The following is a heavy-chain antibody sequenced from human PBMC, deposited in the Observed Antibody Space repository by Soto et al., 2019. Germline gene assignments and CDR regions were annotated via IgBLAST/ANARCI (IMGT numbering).Heavy chain of an antibody. D-gene: IGHD7-27*01. CDR2: INHSGST. V-gene: IGHV4-34*01. CDR1: GGSFSGYY. Sequence: SETLSLTCAVYGGSFSGYYWSWIRQPPGKGLEWIGEINHSGSTNYNPSLKSRVTISVDTSKNQFSLKLSSVTAADTAVYYCARLTGDRSDAFDIWGQGTMVTVSS. CDR3: ARLTGDRSDAFDI. J-gene: IGHJ3*02.